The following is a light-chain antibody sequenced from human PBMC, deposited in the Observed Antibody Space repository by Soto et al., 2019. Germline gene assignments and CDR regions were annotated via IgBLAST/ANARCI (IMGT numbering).Light chain of an antibody. CDR2: GAS. J-gene: IGKJ2*01. V-gene: IGKV3-11*01. Sequence: RHSPFDLSLYKTYKATISFRSSQSVSNNYLAWYQQKPGQAPRLLIYGASTRATGTPARFSGSGSGTDFTLTICILEPEDFAVYYCQHCSIWPLPFG. CDR1: QSVSNNY. CDR3: QHCSIWPLP.